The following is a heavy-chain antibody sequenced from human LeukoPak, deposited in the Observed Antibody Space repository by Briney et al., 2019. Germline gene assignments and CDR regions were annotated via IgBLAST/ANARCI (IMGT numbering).Heavy chain of an antibody. CDR1: GYTLRELS. J-gene: IGHJ6*03. V-gene: IGHV1-24*01. CDR3: ATGHCNTSSCYYYYMDV. CDR2: FDPVDGES. Sequence: GASVKVSCKVSGYTLRELSMHWVRQAPAKGLQWMGVFDPVDGESIIAQKFQGRLTMTEDTSTDTAYMELSSLTSEDTAMYYCATGHCNTSSCYYYYMDVWGKGTTVTVSS. D-gene: IGHD2/OR15-2a*01.